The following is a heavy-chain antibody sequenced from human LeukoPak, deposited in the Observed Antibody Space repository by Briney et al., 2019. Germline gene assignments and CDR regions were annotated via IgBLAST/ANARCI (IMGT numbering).Heavy chain of an antibody. J-gene: IGHJ4*02. CDR3: AKLYSSGWYFRSYVDY. CDR1: GFTFSSYA. V-gene: IGHV3-30*04. D-gene: IGHD6-19*01. Sequence: GGSLRLSCAASGFTFSSYAMHWVRQAPGKGLEWVAVISYDGSNKYYADSVKGRFTISRDNSKNTLYLQMNSLRAEDTAVYYCAKLYSSGWYFRSYVDYWGQGTLVTVSS. CDR2: ISYDGSNK.